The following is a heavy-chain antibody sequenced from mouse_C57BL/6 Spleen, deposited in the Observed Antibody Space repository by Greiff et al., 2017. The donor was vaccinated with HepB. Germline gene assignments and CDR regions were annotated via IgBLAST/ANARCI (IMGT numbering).Heavy chain of an antibody. D-gene: IGHD4-1*01. CDR2: IDPSDSYT. J-gene: IGHJ2*01. V-gene: IGHV1-69*01. CDR1: GYTFTSYW. CDR3: AREADRLTGAYCDY. Sequence: QVQLQQPGAELVMPGASVKLSCKASGYTFTSYWMHWVKQRPGQGLEWIGEIDPSDSYTNYNQKFKGKSTLTVDKSSSTAYMQLSSLTSEDSAVYYCAREADRLTGAYCDYGGQGTTLTVSS.